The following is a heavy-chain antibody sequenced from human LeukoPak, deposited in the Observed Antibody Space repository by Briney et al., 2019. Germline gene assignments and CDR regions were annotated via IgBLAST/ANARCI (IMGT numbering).Heavy chain of an antibody. J-gene: IGHJ4*01. D-gene: IGHD5-24*01. CDR1: GFTFNNYG. V-gene: IGHV3-23*01. CDR3: ATGWLQFVYEI. CDR2: ISGSGVSI. Sequence: PGGSLRLSCTASGFTFNNYGMSWVRQAPGKGLEWVSVISGSGVSIYYADSVKGRFTISRDNSKNMLYLQMNRLRAEDTAVYYCATGWLQFVYEIWGQGTLVTVSS.